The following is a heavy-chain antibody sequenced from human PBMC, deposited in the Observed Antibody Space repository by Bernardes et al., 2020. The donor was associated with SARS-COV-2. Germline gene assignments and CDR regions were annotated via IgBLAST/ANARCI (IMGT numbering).Heavy chain of an antibody. V-gene: IGHV3-7*01. J-gene: IGHJ5*02. Sequence: GGSLRLSCAASGFTFSSYWMSWVRQAPGKGLEWVANIKQDGSEKYYVDSVKGRFTISRDNAKNSLYLQMNSLRAEDTAVYYCAREDHCSGGSCYGDNWFDPWGQGTLVTVSS. D-gene: IGHD2-15*01. CDR2: IKQDGSEK. CDR3: AREDHCSGGSCYGDNWFDP. CDR1: GFTFSSYW.